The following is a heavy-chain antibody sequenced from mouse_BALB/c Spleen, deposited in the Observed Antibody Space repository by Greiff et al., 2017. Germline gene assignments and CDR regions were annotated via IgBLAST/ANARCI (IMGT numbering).Heavy chain of an antibody. CDR2: ISYSGST. V-gene: IGHV3-2*02. CDR3: ARHDSYAMDY. J-gene: IGHJ4*01. Sequence: EVQRVESGPGLVKPSQSLSLTCTVTGYSITSDYAWNWIRQFPGNKLEWMGYISYSGSTSYNPSLKSRISITRDTSKNQFFLQLNSVTTEDTATYCCARHDSYAMDYWGQGTSVTVSS. CDR1: GYSITSDYA. D-gene: IGHD2-4*01.